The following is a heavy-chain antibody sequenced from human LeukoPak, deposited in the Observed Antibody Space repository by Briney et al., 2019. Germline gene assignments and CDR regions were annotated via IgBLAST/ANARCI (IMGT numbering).Heavy chain of an antibody. CDR1: GGSFSGYH. CDR2: INHSGST. D-gene: IGHD2-2*01. V-gene: IGHV4-34*01. J-gene: IGHJ4*02. CDR3: ARADIVVVPAALYYFDC. Sequence: SETLSLTCAVYGGSFSGYHWSWIRQPPGKGLEWIGEINHSGSTNYNPSLKSRVTISVDTSKNQFSLKLSSVTAADTAVYYCARADIVVVPAALYYFDCWGQGTLVTVSS.